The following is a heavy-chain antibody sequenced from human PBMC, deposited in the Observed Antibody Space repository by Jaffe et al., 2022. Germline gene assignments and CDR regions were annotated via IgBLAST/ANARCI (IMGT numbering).Heavy chain of an antibody. CDR1: GGTFSSYA. J-gene: IGHJ4*02. CDR3: ARASGAITMVRGPMYYFDY. V-gene: IGHV1-69*05. D-gene: IGHD3-10*01. Sequence: QVQLVQSGAEVKKPGSSVKVSCKASGGTFSSYAISWVRQAPGQGLEWMGGIIPIFGTANYAQKFQGRVTITTDESTSTAYMELSSLRSEDTAVYYCARASGAITMVRGPMYYFDYWGQGTLVTVSS. CDR2: IIPIFGTA.